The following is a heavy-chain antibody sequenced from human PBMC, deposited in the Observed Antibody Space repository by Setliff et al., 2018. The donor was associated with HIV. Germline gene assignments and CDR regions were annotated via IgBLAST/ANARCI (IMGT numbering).Heavy chain of an antibody. V-gene: IGHV4-38-2*02. CDR2: IHHSGST. D-gene: IGHD3-16*01. J-gene: IGHJ4*02. CDR3: ARDMMRWLVMVPGATWRYFDS. CDR1: GYSISSGYY. Sequence: SETLSLTCAVSGYSISSGYYWGWIRQPPGKGLEWIGNIHHSGSTYYNPSLKSRVTISVDTSKNQFSLKLSSVTAADTAMLFCARDMMRWLVMVPGATWRYFDSGGLGALVTVSS.